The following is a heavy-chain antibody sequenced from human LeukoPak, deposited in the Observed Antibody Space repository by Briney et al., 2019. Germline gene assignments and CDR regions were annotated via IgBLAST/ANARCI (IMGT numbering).Heavy chain of an antibody. D-gene: IGHD2-15*01. CDR3: ARDLGGAADYYYYGMDV. Sequence: GGSLRLSCAASGFTFSDYYMSWIRQAPGKGLEWVSYISSSGSTIYYADSVKGRFTISRDNAKNSLYLQMNSLRAEDTAEYYCARDLGGAADYYYYGMDVWGQGTTVTVSS. CDR1: GFTFSDYY. V-gene: IGHV3-11*01. J-gene: IGHJ6*02. CDR2: ISSSGSTI.